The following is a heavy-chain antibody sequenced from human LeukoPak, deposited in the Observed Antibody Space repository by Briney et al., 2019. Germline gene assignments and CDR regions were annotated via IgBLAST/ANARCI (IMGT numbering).Heavy chain of an antibody. V-gene: IGHV3-30*18. D-gene: IGHD5-18*01. CDR2: ISYDGSNK. CDR3: AKDQRWVGGYSYGFKNYYGMDV. Sequence: PGGSLRLSCAASGFTFSSYGMHWVRQAPGKGLEWVAVISYDGSNKYYADSVKGRFTISRDNSKNTLYLQMNSLRAEDTAVYYCAKDQRWVGGYSYGFKNYYGMDVWGQGTTVTVSS. CDR1: GFTFSSYG. J-gene: IGHJ6*02.